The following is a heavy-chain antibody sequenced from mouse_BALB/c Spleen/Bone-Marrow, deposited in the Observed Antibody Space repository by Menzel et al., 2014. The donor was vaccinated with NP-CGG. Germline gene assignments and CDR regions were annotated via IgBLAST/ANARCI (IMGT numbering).Heavy chain of an antibody. Sequence: QVQLQQSGAELVRPGASVKLSCKASGYTFTSYWINWVKQRPGQGLEWIGNIYPSDSYTNYNQKFKDKATLTVDKSFSTAYMQLSSPTSEDSAVYYCTRRDRYDYYAMDYWGQGTSVTVSS. CDR2: IYPSDSYT. V-gene: IGHV1-69*02. D-gene: IGHD2-14*01. CDR3: TRRDRYDYYAMDY. CDR1: GYTFTSYW. J-gene: IGHJ4*01.